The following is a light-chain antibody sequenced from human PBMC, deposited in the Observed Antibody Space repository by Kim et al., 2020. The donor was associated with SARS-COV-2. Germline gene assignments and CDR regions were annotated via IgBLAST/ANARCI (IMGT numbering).Light chain of an antibody. J-gene: IGKJ1*01. CDR1: QGIDNY. Sequence: SAPVEDRITITCRASQGIDNYLAWYQQKPGKIPKLLIYAASTLQSGVPSRFSGSGSGTHFTLTISSLQPEDVATYYCQKYNSAPWTFGQGTKVDIK. CDR2: AAS. V-gene: IGKV1-27*01. CDR3: QKYNSAPWT.